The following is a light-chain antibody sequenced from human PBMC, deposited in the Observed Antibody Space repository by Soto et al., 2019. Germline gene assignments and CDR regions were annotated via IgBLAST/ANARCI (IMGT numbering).Light chain of an antibody. CDR3: QQYDSWPRT. Sequence: EIVMTQSPATLSVSPGERETLSCRASQSVSINLAWYQQKAGQAPRLLIYGASARATAIPARFSGSGSGTEFTLTISSLQSEDFAVYYCQQYDSWPRTFGQGTKVDIK. CDR2: GAS. J-gene: IGKJ1*01. V-gene: IGKV3-15*01. CDR1: QSVSIN.